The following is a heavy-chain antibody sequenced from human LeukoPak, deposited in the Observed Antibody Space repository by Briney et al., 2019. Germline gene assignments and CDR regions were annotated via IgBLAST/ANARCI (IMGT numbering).Heavy chain of an antibody. CDR1: GYTFSIYG. CDR2: ISAYNGNT. J-gene: IGHJ4*02. D-gene: IGHD1-26*01. V-gene: IGHV1-18*01. CDR3: ARGGLKWELLPARARKSYYFDY. Sequence: GASVKVSCKASGYTFSIYGFSWVRQAPGQGLEWMGWISAYNGNTNYAQKFQGRVTMTTDTSTSTAHMELRSLRSDDTAVYYCARGGLKWELLPARARKSYYFDYWGQGTLVTVSS.